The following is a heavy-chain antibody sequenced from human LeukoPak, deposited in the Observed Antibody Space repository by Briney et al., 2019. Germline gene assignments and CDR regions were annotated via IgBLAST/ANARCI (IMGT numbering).Heavy chain of an antibody. CDR3: ASVGQWLIP. D-gene: IGHD6-19*01. CDR2: ISYIGNT. Sequence: SETLSLTCTVSGGSTSSYYWSWIRQPPGKGLEWIGYISYIGNTNYNPSLKSRVTISVDTSKNQFSLKLTSVTAADTAVYYCASVGQWLIPWGQGTLVTVSS. CDR1: GGSTSSYY. V-gene: IGHV4-59*01. J-gene: IGHJ5*02.